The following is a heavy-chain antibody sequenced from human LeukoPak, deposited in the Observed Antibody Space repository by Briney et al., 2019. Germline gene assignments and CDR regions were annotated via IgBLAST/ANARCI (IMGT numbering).Heavy chain of an antibody. Sequence: GGSLRLSCAASGFTFSSYWMSWVRQAPGKGLEWVANINQDGSEKYYVDSVKGRFTMSRDNAKNSLYLQMNSLRAEDTAVYYCAELGITMIGGVWGKGTTVTISS. D-gene: IGHD3-10*02. CDR1: GFTFSSYW. V-gene: IGHV3-7*01. CDR2: INQDGSEK. J-gene: IGHJ6*04. CDR3: AELGITMIGGV.